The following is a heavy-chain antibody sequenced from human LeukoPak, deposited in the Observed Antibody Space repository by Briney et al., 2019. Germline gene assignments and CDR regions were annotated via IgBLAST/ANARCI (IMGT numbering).Heavy chain of an antibody. CDR2: ISPSGGST. D-gene: IGHD2-15*01. V-gene: IGHV1-46*01. J-gene: IGHJ3*02. CDR1: GYTFTSNY. Sequence: ASVKVSCKAFGYTFTSNYMHWVRQAPGQGPEWMGVISPSGGSTTYAQKFQGRVTLTRDMSTSTDYLELSSLRAEDTAVYYCARDRPRWSAENAFDIWGQGTMVTVSS. CDR3: ARDRPRWSAENAFDI.